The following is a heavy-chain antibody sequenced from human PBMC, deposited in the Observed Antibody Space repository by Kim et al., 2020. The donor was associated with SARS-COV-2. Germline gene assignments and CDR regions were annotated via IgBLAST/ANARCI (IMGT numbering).Heavy chain of an antibody. D-gene: IGHD3-9*01. V-gene: IGHV4-34*01. Sequence: YNPSLKSRVTISVDTSKNQFSLKLSSVTAADTAVYYCARVQGYFDWLVDYWGQGTLVTVSS. J-gene: IGHJ4*02. CDR3: ARVQGYFDWLVDY.